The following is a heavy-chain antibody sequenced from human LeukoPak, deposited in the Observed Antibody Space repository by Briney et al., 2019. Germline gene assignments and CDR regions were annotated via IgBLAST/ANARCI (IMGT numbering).Heavy chain of an antibody. D-gene: IGHD4-17*01. CDR2: INPNSGGT. CDR1: GYTFTIYY. J-gene: IGHJ4*02. V-gene: IGHV1-2*02. CDR3: RTDRYGDYGDYIDY. Sequence: GASVKVSCKASGYTFTIYYMHWVRQAPGQGLEWMGWINPNSGGTNYAQKFQGRVTMTRDTFISTAYMELSRLRSDDTAVYYCRTDRYGDYGDYIDYWGQGTLVTVSS.